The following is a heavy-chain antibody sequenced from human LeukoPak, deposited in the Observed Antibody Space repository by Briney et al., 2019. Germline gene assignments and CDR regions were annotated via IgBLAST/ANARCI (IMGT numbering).Heavy chain of an antibody. D-gene: IGHD2/OR15-2a*01. Sequence: PGGSLRLSCGASGFTFSSYRMTSVRQAPGKGLEWVSSISSSSSYIFYADSVKGRFTISRDNAKNSLYLQMNSLRTEDTAVYYCARDRIRGDYWGQGTLVIVSS. V-gene: IGHV3-21*01. CDR3: ARDRIRGDY. CDR1: GFTFSSYR. J-gene: IGHJ4*02. CDR2: ISSSSSYI.